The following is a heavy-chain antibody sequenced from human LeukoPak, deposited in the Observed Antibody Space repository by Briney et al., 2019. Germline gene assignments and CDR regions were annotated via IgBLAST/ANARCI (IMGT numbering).Heavy chain of an antibody. CDR3: ARSVEGYCSGDNCYYYYYYMDV. CDR2: INHSGST. V-gene: IGHV4-34*01. J-gene: IGHJ6*03. CDR1: GGSFSGYY. Sequence: SSETLSLTCAVYGGSFSGYYWSWIRQPPGKGLEWIGEINHSGSTNYNPSLKSRVTISVDTSKNQFSLKLSSVTAADTAVYYCARSVEGYCSGDNCYYYYYYMDVWGKGTTVTVSS. D-gene: IGHD2-15*01.